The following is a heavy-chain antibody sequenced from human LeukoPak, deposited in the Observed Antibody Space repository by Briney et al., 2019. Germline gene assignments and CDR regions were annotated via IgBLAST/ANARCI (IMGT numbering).Heavy chain of an antibody. J-gene: IGHJ3*02. Sequence: LWASVKVSCKAPGGTFSSYAISWVRQAPGQGLEWMGRIIPILGIANYAQKFQGRVTITADKSTSTAYMELSSLRSEDTAVYYCARSKPLGAFDIWGQGTMVTVSS. D-gene: IGHD1-14*01. CDR3: ARSKPLGAFDI. V-gene: IGHV1-69*04. CDR1: GGTFSSYA. CDR2: IIPILGIA.